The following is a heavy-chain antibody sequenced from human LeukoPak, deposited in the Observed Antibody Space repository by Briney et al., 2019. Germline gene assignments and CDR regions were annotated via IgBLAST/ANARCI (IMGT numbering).Heavy chain of an antibody. J-gene: IGHJ4*02. CDR3: ARDYSGSLDY. Sequence: PSETLSLTCTVSGDFITSYYWSWIRQPPGKGLEWIGYSQNSGCTNCNPSLKSRVTISVDTSKNQFSLKLSSVTAADTAVYYCARDYSGSLDYWGQGTLVTVSS. D-gene: IGHD3-10*01. CDR2: SQNSGCT. CDR1: GDFITSYY. V-gene: IGHV4-59*01.